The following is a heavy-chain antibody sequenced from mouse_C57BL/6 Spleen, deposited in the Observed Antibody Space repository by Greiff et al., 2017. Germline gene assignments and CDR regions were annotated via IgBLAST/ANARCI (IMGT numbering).Heavy chain of an antibody. J-gene: IGHJ3*01. D-gene: IGHD1-1*01. CDR1: GFTFSDYY. CDR3: ARGYGGSSPWFAY. Sequence: EVQLVESEGGLVQPGSSMKLSCTASGFTFSDYYMAWVRQVPEKGLEWVANINYDGSSTYYLDSLKSRFIISRDNAKNILYLQMSSLKSEDTATYYCARGYGGSSPWFAYWGQGTLVTVSA. V-gene: IGHV5-16*01. CDR2: INYDGSST.